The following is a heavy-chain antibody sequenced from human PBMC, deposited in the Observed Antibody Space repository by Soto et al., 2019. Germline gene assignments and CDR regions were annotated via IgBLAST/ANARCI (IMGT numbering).Heavy chain of an antibody. J-gene: IGHJ6*02. V-gene: IGHV4-34*01. CDR1: GGSFSGYY. CDR3: ARYRVVTKVIGVYYYGMDV. Sequence: SETLSLTCAVYGGSFSGYYWSWIRQPPGKGLEWIGEINHSGSTNYNPSLKSRVTISVDTSKNQFSLKLSSVTAADTAVYYCARYRVVTKVIGVYYYGMDVWGQGTTVTVSS. D-gene: IGHD4-4*01. CDR2: INHSGST.